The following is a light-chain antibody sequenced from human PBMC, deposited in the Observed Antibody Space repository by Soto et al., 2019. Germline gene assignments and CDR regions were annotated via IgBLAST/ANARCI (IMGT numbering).Light chain of an antibody. V-gene: IGKV1-33*01. J-gene: IGKJ3*01. Sequence: DIQMTQSPSSLSASVGDRVTITCQASHHISNYLNWYQQKPGQAPKLLIYDASNLETGVPSRFSGSGSGTDFTFTISSLQPEDFATYYCQQYDNLLFTFGPGTKVDVK. CDR2: DAS. CDR1: HHISNY. CDR3: QQYDNLLFT.